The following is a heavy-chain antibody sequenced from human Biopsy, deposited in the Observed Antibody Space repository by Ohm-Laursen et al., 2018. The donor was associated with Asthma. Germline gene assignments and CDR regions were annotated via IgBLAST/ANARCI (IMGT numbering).Heavy chain of an antibody. CDR2: ISYSGTT. Sequence: TLSLTCAVSGDSISSPAYYWSWVRQHPGKGLEWIGYISYSGTTFYHPSLMTRLIIYLDTSKNQFSLKLSSVTAADTAVCYSARVRWDGSGSSIDNYFGMDVWGQGTTVTVSS. V-gene: IGHV4-31*11. CDR1: GDSISSPAYY. D-gene: IGHD3-10*01. CDR3: ARVRWDGSGSSIDNYFGMDV. J-gene: IGHJ6*02.